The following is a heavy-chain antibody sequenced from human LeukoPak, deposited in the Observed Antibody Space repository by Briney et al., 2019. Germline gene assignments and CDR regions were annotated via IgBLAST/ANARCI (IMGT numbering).Heavy chain of an antibody. CDR2: IYPGDSDT. Sequence: GESLKISCKGSGYSFTSYWIGWVRQVPGKGLEWMGIIYPGDSDTRYSPSFQGQVTISADKSISTAYLQWSSLKASDTAMYYCARLGGYCSGGSCYEGNWFDPWGQGTLVTVSS. CDR1: GYSFTSYW. J-gene: IGHJ5*02. D-gene: IGHD2-15*01. V-gene: IGHV5-51*01. CDR3: ARLGGYCSGGSCYEGNWFDP.